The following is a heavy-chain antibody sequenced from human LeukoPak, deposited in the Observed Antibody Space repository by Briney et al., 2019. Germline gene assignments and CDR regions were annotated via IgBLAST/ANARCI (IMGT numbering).Heavy chain of an antibody. CDR1: GYTFTGYY. CDR2: IIPIFGTA. Sequence: SVKVSCKASGYTFTGYYMHWVRQAPGQGLEWMGGIIPIFGTANYAQKFQGRVTITADKSTSTAYMELSSLRSEDTAVYYCARGAHYYDSSGYYRLDYWGQGTLVTVSS. J-gene: IGHJ4*02. V-gene: IGHV1-69*06. D-gene: IGHD3-22*01. CDR3: ARGAHYYDSSGYYRLDY.